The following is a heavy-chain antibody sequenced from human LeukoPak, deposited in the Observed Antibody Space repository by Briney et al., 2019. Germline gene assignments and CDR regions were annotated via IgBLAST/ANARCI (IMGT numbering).Heavy chain of an antibody. CDR2: ISTSSTTI. D-gene: IGHD3-22*01. CDR1: GFSFSNYA. Sequence: GGSPRLSCTASGFSFSNYAMNWVRQAPGKGLEWLSYISTSSTTIHYADSVKGRFTSSREDARNSLYLQMNSLRAEDTAVYFCARAPGNYYDSTGYWYFDLWGRGTLVTVSS. CDR3: ARAPGNYYDSTGYWYFDL. J-gene: IGHJ2*01. V-gene: IGHV3-48*01.